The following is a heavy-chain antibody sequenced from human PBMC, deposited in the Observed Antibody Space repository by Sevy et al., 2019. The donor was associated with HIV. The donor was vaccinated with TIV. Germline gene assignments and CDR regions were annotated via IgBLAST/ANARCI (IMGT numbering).Heavy chain of an antibody. V-gene: IGHV3-30-3*01. CDR2: ISYDGSNQ. CDR1: GFTVSSYA. Sequence: GGSLRLSCAASGFTVSSYAMHWVRQAPGKGLEWVAVISYDGSNQYYADSVKGRFTISRDNSKNTLYLQMNSLRAEDTAVYYCARDGRKWELLHAFDIWGQGTMVTVSS. J-gene: IGHJ3*02. CDR3: ARDGRKWELLHAFDI. D-gene: IGHD1-26*01.